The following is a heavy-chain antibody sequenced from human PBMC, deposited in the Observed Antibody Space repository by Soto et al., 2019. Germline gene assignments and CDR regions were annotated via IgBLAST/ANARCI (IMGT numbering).Heavy chain of an antibody. CDR1: NGSISNPIYY. CDR2: IYHRGNT. CDR3: AKDRSEYSSTYYGMDV. J-gene: IGHJ6*02. D-gene: IGHD6-6*01. Sequence: SETRSLTCTVSNGSISNPIYYWGWMRQPPGKGLEWIGSIYHRGNTYYNPSLKSRVTISVDTSKNQFSLSLTSVTASDTAVYYCAKDRSEYSSTYYGMDVWGQGTTVTVSS. V-gene: IGHV4-39*07.